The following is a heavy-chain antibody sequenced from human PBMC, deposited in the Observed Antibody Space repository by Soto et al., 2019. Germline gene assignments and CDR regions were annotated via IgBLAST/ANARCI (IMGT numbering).Heavy chain of an antibody. CDR3: ARAGCSSTSCYTAMRDYYYYGMDV. Sequence: SETLSLTCTVSGDSVSSGNYYWSWIRQPPGKGLEWIGYIYYSGSTNYNPSLKSRVTISVDTSKNQFSLKLSSVTAADTAVYYCARAGCSSTSCYTAMRDYYYYGMDVWGQGTTVTVSS. CDR2: IYYSGST. V-gene: IGHV4-61*01. J-gene: IGHJ6*02. D-gene: IGHD2-2*02. CDR1: GDSVSSGNYY.